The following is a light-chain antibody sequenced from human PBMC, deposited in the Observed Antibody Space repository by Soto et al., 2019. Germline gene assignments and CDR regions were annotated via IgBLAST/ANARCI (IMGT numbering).Light chain of an antibody. J-gene: IGKJ1*01. V-gene: IGKV1-27*01. CDR2: AAS. CDR3: QNYNGAPWT. Sequence: DIQMTQSPSSLSASVGDRVTITCRASQGISNYLVWYQQKPGKVPKLLIYAASTLQSGVPSRFSGSGSGTKFTLPLSRLQPGDVATYFCQNYNGAPWTFGQGTKVEIK. CDR1: QGISNY.